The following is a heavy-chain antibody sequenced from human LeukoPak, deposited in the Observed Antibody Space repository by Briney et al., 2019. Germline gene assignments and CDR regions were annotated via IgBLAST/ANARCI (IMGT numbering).Heavy chain of an antibody. CDR2: IVVGSGNT. CDR3: ARDRYGSGSYYNNPVGY. V-gene: IGHV1-58*02. J-gene: IGHJ4*02. Sequence: ASVKVSCKASGFTFTSSAMQWVRQARGQRLEWIGWIVVGSGNTNYAQKFQGRVTMTRDMSTSTVYMELSSLRSEDTAVYYCARDRYGSGSYYNNPVGYWGQGTLVTVSS. D-gene: IGHD3-10*01. CDR1: GFTFTSSA.